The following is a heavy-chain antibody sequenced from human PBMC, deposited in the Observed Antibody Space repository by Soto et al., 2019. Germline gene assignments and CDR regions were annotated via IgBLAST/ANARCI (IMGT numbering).Heavy chain of an antibody. Sequence: QITLKESGPTLVKPTQTLTLTCTFSGFSLTTRGVGVGWIRQPPGKALECLALIYWDDDKRYSPSLQSRLSITKDTSQNQGVLTMTNVDPLDTATYYRAHIPNYYQYDWFDPWGQGTLVSVSS. J-gene: IGHJ5*02. D-gene: IGHD3-16*01. CDR1: GFSLTTRGVG. V-gene: IGHV2-5*02. CDR3: AHIPNYYQYDWFDP. CDR2: IYWDDDK.